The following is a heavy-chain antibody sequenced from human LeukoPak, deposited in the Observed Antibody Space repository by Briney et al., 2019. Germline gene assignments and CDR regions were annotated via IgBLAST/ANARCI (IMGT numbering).Heavy chain of an antibody. V-gene: IGHV4-59*01. D-gene: IGHD3-10*01. CDR1: GGSISSYY. CDR2: IYYSGST. Sequence: PSETLSLTCTVSGGSISSYYWSWIRRPPGKGLEWIGYIYYSGSTNYNPSLKSRVTISVDTSKNQFSLKLSSVTAADTAVYYCARAAGSYSYYYYYYMDVWGKGTTVTISS. J-gene: IGHJ6*03. CDR3: ARAAGSYSYYYYYYMDV.